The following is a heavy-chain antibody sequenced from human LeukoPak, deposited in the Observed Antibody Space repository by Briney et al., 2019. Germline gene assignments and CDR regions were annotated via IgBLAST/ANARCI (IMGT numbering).Heavy chain of an antibody. Sequence: GGSLRLSCAASGFTFDNYVIGWVRRAPGKGLEWVSGISGSGGRTYYADSVKGRFTISRDNSKNTLFLQLNSLGVEDTATYYCAIPTCSGSGYCSTSDPFHTWGQGTMVTVSS. CDR3: AIPTCSGSGYCSTSDPFHT. J-gene: IGHJ3*02. V-gene: IGHV3-23*01. D-gene: IGHD2-2*03. CDR2: ISGSGGRT. CDR1: GFTFDNYV.